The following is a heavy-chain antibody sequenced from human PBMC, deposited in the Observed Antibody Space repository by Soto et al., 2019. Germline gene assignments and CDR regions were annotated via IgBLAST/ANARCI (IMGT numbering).Heavy chain of an antibody. Sequence: SETLSLTCTVSGGSISSGCYYWSWIRQHPGKGLEWIGYIYHSGSTSSNPSLKSRVTISVDTSKNQFSLKLSSVTAADTAVYYCAREIAARSKPPYYYYMDVWGKGTTVTVSS. J-gene: IGHJ6*03. V-gene: IGHV4-31*03. CDR1: GGSISSGCYY. CDR2: IYHSGST. D-gene: IGHD6-6*01. CDR3: AREIAARSKPPYYYYMDV.